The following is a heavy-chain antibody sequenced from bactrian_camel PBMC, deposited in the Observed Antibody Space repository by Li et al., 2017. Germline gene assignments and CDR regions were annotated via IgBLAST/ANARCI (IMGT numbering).Heavy chain of an antibody. CDR2: IRSDGSR. J-gene: IGHJ6*01. D-gene: IGHD5*01. Sequence: HVQLVESGGGSVQVGGSLRLSCVASVDTIGRYCMGWFRQIPDREREWVSTIRSDGSRSYADSVKGRFTISRDNAKDTLYLQLDSLKTEDTAMYYCAKHTSMWVGSYDFNYWGQGTQVTVS. CDR1: VDTIGRYC. V-gene: IGHV3S55*01. CDR3: AKHTSMWVGSYDFNY.